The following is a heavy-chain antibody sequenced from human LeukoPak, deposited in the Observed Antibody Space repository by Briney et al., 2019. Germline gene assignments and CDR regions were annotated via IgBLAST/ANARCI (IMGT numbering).Heavy chain of an antibody. CDR1: GYTFTSYD. V-gene: IGHV1-2*02. Sequence: ASVKVSCKASGYTFTSYDINWVRQATGQGLEWMGWMNPNSGGTNYAQKFQGRVTMTRDTSISTAYMELSRLRSDDTAVYYCAXXRXAAANYYYYYMDVWGKGTTVTVSS. J-gene: IGHJ6*03. D-gene: IGHD6-13*01. CDR2: MNPNSGGT. CDR3: AXXRXAAANYYYYYMDV.